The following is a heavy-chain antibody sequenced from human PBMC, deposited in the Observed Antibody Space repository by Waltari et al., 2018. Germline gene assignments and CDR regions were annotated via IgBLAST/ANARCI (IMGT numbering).Heavy chain of an antibody. J-gene: IGHJ3*02. CDR2: IYYSGST. V-gene: IGHV4-59*01. CDR3: ARERYYDILTGYYYDAFDI. D-gene: IGHD3-9*01. CDR1: GGSISSSY. Sequence: QVQLQESGPGLVKPSETLSLTCTVSGGSISSSYWSWIRQPHGTGLEWIGYIYYSGSTNYNPSLKSRVTISVDTSKNQFSLKLSSVTAADTAMYYCARERYYDILTGYYYDAFDIWGQGTMVTVSS.